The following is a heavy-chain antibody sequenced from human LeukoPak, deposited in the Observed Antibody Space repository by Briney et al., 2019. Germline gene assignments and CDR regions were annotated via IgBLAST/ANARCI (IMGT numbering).Heavy chain of an antibody. J-gene: IGHJ4*02. V-gene: IGHV3-11*01. CDR3: AKGAEPQQSCPWD. CDR1: GFTFSDYY. Sequence: GGSLRLSCAASGFTFSDYYMSWIRQAPGKGLEWVSYISSSGSTIYYADSVKGRFTISRDNSKNTLYLQMNSLRAEDTAVYYCAKGAEPQQSCPWDWGQGTLVTVSS. D-gene: IGHD6-13*01. CDR2: ISSSGSTI.